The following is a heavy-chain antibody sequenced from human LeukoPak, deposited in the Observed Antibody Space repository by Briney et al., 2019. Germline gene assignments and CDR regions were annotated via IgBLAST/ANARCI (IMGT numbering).Heavy chain of an antibody. CDR1: GFTFSSYS. J-gene: IGHJ4*02. D-gene: IGHD6-13*01. V-gene: IGHV3-21*01. CDR2: ISSSSSCI. CDR3: ARDSKGIAAAGTTKIFDY. Sequence: PGGSLRLSCAASGFTFSSYSMNWVRQAPGKGLEWVSSISSSSSCIYYADSVRGRFTISRDNAKNSLYLQMNSLRAEDTAVYYCARDSKGIAAAGTTKIFDYWGQGTLVTVSS.